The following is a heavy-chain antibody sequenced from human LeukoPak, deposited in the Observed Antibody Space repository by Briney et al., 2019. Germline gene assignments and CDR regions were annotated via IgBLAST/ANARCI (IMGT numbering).Heavy chain of an antibody. CDR2: VNNHGGT. CDR1: GGSISTYS. CDR3: ARDAGGTWFDP. J-gene: IGHJ5*02. Sequence: SETLSLTCTVSGGSISTYSWNWIRQPPGQGLEWIGYVNNHGGTYNNPSLKSRVTVSLDTSKNQFSLKLSSATAADTAVYYCARDAGGTWFDPWGQGILVTVSS. V-gene: IGHV4-59*01.